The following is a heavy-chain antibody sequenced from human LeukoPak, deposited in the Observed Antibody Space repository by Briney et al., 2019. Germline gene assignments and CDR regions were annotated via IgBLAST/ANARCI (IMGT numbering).Heavy chain of an antibody. Sequence: GGSLRLSCAASGFTFSGYSMNWVRQAPGKGLEWVSSISSSSSYIYYADSVKGRFTISRDNAKNSVHLQMNSLRAEDTAVYYCARDRSPGNFDYWGQGTLVTVSS. J-gene: IGHJ4*02. CDR2: ISSSSSYI. V-gene: IGHV3-21*01. CDR3: ARDRSPGNFDY. CDR1: GFTFSGYS. D-gene: IGHD3-10*01.